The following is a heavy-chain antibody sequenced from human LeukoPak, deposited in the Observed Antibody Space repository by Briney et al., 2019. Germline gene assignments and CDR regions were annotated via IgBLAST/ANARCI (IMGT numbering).Heavy chain of an antibody. J-gene: IGHJ4*02. CDR3: ARHKDVNYYDSSGYLDY. CDR2: IYTSGST. V-gene: IGHV4-61*02. D-gene: IGHD3-22*01. Sequence: SETLSLTCTVSGGSISSGNYYWSWIRQPAGKGLEWIGRIYTSGSTNYNPSLKSRVTISVDTSKNQFSLKLSSVTAADTAVYYCARHKDVNYYDSSGYLDYWGQGILVTASS. CDR1: GGSISSGNYY.